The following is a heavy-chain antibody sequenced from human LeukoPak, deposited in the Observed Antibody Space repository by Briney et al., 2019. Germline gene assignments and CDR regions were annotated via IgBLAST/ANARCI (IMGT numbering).Heavy chain of an antibody. V-gene: IGHV1-69*05. CDR1: GCTFSSYA. J-gene: IGHJ4*02. Sequence: ASVKVSCKASGCTFSSYAISWVRQAPGQGLEWMGGIIPIFGTANYAQKFQGRVTITTDESTSTAYMELSSLRSEDTAVYYCATSRLGYCSGGSCYSLDYWGQGTLVTVSS. D-gene: IGHD2-15*01. CDR2: IIPIFGTA. CDR3: ATSRLGYCSGGSCYSLDY.